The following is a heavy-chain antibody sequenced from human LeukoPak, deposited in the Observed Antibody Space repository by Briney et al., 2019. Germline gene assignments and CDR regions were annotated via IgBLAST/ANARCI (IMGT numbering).Heavy chain of an antibody. J-gene: IGHJ5*02. CDR1: GGSISSSSYY. Sequence: SETLSLTCTVSGGSISSSSYYWGWIRQPPGKGLEWIGSIYYSGSTYYNPSLKSRATISVDTSRNQFSLKLSSVTAADTAVYYCARGYAMVRGVDWFDPWGQGTLVTVSS. D-gene: IGHD3-10*01. CDR3: ARGYAMVRGVDWFDP. V-gene: IGHV4-39*07. CDR2: IYYSGST.